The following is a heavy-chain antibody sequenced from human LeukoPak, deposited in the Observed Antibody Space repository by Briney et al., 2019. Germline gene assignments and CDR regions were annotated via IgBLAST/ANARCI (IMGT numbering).Heavy chain of an antibody. D-gene: IGHD1-14*01. CDR1: GGSINTYF. Sequence: PSETLSLTCTVSGGSINTYFWTWIRQPPGKGLXWIGYINYSGSTNSNPSLKSRVTISVDTSKNQFSVKLSSVTAADTAVYYCARQHSPGYFDYWGQGTLVTVSS. J-gene: IGHJ4*02. V-gene: IGHV4-59*08. CDR3: ARQHSPGYFDY. CDR2: INYSGST.